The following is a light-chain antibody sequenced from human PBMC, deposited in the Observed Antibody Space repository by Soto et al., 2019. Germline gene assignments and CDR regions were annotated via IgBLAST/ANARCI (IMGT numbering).Light chain of an antibody. CDR1: QSVSIH. CDR2: GAS. CDR3: QQASNWPRT. V-gene: IGKV3-15*01. J-gene: IGKJ1*01. Sequence: EIVMTQSPATLSVSPGESATLSCRASQSVSIHLGWFQQKPGQVPRLIIYGASRRVPGIPARVSGSGSGTEFTLTISGLQSEDFAVYYCQQASNWPRTFGQGTKVEMK.